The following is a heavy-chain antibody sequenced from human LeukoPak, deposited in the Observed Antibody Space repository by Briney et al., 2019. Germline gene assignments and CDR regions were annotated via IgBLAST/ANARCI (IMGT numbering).Heavy chain of an antibody. D-gene: IGHD3-3*01. V-gene: IGHV3-30*18. CDR2: ISSDGSSI. Sequence: GGSLRLSCAASGFTFSSFGMHWVRQAPGKGLEWVAVISSDGSSIYYADSVKGRFTISRDNSRNTVSLQMNRLRPGDTAVYYCAKDRSTHDFWGGFGYWGQGALVTVSS. CDR1: GFTFSSFG. J-gene: IGHJ4*02. CDR3: AKDRSTHDFWGGFGY.